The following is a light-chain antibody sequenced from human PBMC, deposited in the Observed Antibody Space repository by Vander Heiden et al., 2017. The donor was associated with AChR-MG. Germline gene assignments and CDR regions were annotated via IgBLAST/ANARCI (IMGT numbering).Light chain of an antibody. CDR2: GAS. V-gene: IGKV3-20*01. CDR1: QSVSSSY. Sequence: ELVFTQSPATLSLSPGERATLSCRASQSVSSSYLAWYQQKPGQAPRLLIYGASSRATGIPDRFSGSGSGTDFTLTISRLEPEDFAVYYCQHYGNSYTFGQGTKLDIK. J-gene: IGKJ2*01. CDR3: QHYGNSYT.